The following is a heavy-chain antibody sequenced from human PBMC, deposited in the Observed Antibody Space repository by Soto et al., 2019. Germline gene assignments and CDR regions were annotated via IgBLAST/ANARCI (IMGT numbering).Heavy chain of an antibody. J-gene: IGHJ3*02. V-gene: IGHV1-58*01. CDR2: IVVGSGNT. Sequence: SVKVSCKASGFTFTSSSVQWVRQARGQRLEWIGWIVVGSGNTNYAQKFQERVTITRDMSTSTAYMELSSLRSEDTAVYYCARVSDGGKRDHDAFDIWGQGTMVTVSS. CDR1: GFTFTSSS. D-gene: IGHD2-15*01. CDR3: ARVSDGGKRDHDAFDI.